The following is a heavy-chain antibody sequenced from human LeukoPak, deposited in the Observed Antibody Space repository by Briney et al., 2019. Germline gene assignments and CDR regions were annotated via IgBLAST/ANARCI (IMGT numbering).Heavy chain of an antibody. D-gene: IGHD2-21*01. Sequence: PGGSLRLSCVASGFTFTDYAMSWVRQAPGKGLEWVSSIGGGGFNTHYADSVKGRFSISRDTSTNTLYLEMNSLRAHDSALYYCAKDNFGLVPYCFDSWGQGTLVTVSS. CDR3: AKDNFGLVPYCFDS. CDR2: IGGGGFNT. J-gene: IGHJ4*02. V-gene: IGHV3-23*01. CDR1: GFTFTDYA.